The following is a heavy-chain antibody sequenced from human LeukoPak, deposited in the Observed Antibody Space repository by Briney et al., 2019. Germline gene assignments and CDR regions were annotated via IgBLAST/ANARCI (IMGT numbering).Heavy chain of an antibody. CDR2: ISSRSSTI. CDR1: GFTFSSYS. D-gene: IGHD3-22*01. Sequence: PGGSLRLSCAASGFTFSSYSMNWVRQAPRKGLEWVSYISSRSSTIYYADSVKGRFTISRDNAKNSLYLQMNSLRAEDTAVYYCARDSNYYDSSGYPIDYWGQGTLVTVSS. CDR3: ARDSNYYDSSGYPIDY. V-gene: IGHV3-48*01. J-gene: IGHJ4*02.